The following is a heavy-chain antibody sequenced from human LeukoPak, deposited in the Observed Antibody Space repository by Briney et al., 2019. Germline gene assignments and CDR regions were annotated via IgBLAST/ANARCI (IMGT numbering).Heavy chain of an antibody. D-gene: IGHD3-3*01. CDR1: GGSINSYY. CDR3: ARDLLRFLEWLPRGYYYYGMDV. J-gene: IGHJ6*02. V-gene: IGHV4-4*07. Sequence: SETLSLTCTVSGGSINSYYWTWIRQPAGKGLEWIGRIYTSGTTNYNPSLKSRVTMSVDTSKNQFSLKLSSVTAADTAVYYCARDLLRFLEWLPRGYYYYGMDVWGQGTTVTVSS. CDR2: IYTSGTT.